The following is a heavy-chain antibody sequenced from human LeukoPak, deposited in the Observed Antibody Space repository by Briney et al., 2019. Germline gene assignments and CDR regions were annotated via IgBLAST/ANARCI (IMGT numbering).Heavy chain of an antibody. CDR1: GGSISGYY. V-gene: IGHV4-59*01. CDR3: ARAVVVAATVKWFDP. CDR2: IYYSGST. J-gene: IGHJ5*02. Sequence: PSETLSLTCTVSGGSISGYYWSWIRQSPGKGLEWIGYIYYSGSTNYNPSLKSRVTMSVDTSKSHFSLKVSSVTAADTAAYYCARAVVVAATVKWFDPWGQGTLVTVSS. D-gene: IGHD2-15*01.